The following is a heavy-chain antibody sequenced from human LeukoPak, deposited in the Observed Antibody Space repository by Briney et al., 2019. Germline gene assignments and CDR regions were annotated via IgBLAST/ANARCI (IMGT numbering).Heavy chain of an antibody. CDR1: GLTFSTYE. D-gene: IGHD1-7*01. CDR3: ARDELRTGAFDI. Sequence: GGSLRLSCAAPGLTFSTYEMNWVRQAPGKGLKWVSYISSSGVRIYYADSVKGRFTISRDNAKNSLYLQMNSLRAEDTALYYCARDELRTGAFDIWGQGTMVTVSS. J-gene: IGHJ3*02. CDR2: ISSSGVRI. V-gene: IGHV3-48*03.